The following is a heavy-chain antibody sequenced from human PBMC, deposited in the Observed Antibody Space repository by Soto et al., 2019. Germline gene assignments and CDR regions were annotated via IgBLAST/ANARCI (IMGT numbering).Heavy chain of an antibody. CDR3: ARTKRYYYGSGSYLVGMDV. J-gene: IGHJ6*02. CDR2: IYSGGST. CDR1: GFTVSSNY. Sequence: EVQLVETGGGLIQPGGSLRLSCAASGFTVSSNYMSWVRQAPGKGLEWVSVIYSGGSTYYADSVKGRFTISRDNSKNTLYLQMNSLRAEDTAVSYCARTKRYYYGSGSYLVGMDVWGQGTTVTVSS. V-gene: IGHV3-53*02. D-gene: IGHD3-10*01.